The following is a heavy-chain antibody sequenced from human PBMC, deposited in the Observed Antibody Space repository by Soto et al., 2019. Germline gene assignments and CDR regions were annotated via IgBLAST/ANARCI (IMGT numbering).Heavy chain of an antibody. J-gene: IGHJ4*02. CDR3: ARRGGYNYGHAVGLY. Sequence: QLQLQESGPGLVKPSETLSLTCTVSGGSISSSSYYWGWIRQPPGKGLEWIGSIYFSGSTYYNPSLKNRVTISVDTPKNQFALKLSTMTAADTAVYHCARRGGYNYGHAVGLYWGQGTLVTVSS. CDR2: IYFSGST. D-gene: IGHD5-18*01. CDR1: GGSISSSSYY. V-gene: IGHV4-39*01.